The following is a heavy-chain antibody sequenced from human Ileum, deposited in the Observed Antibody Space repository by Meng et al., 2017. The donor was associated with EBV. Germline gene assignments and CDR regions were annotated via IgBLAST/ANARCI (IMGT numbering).Heavy chain of an antibody. V-gene: IGHV4-4*03. CDR2: IYHNGGT. CDR3: ARWAFIYSYGFDN. Sequence: LQWSGPVRVNPPGPLSATRAASRGSITERISWIWVRPPPRQRLEWIGEIYHNGGTNYNPSHKSRVTISVDKSKNETSLKLRSVTATDTAVYYCARWAFIYSYGFDNWGQGTLVTVSS. D-gene: IGHD5-18*01. CDR1: RGSITERIS. J-gene: IGHJ4*02.